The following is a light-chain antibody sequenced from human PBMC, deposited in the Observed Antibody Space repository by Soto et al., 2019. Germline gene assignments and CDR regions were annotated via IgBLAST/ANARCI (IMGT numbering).Light chain of an antibody. CDR2: DAS. V-gene: IGKV3-11*01. CDR1: QSVNRY. J-gene: IGKJ5*01. CDR3: QQRRNWPLIT. Sequence: EIVLTQSPATLSLSAGERATLSCRASQSVNRYLAWYQHRPGQAPRLLISDASNRASGIPARFSGNGSGTDFTLTISSLEPEDFAVYYCQQRRNWPLITFGQGTRLEIK.